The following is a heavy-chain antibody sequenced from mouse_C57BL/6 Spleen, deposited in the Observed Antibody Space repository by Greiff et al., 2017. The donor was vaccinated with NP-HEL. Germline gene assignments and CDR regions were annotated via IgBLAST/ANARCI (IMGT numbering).Heavy chain of an antibody. CDR3: AGTGFDY. V-gene: IGHV1-50*01. Sequence: QVQLQQPGAELVKPGASVKLSCKASGYTFTSYWMQWVKQRPGPGLEWIGEIDPSDSYTNYNQKFKGKATLTVDTSSSTAYMQLSSLTSEDSAVYYCAGTGFDYWGQGTTLTVSS. D-gene: IGHD3-3*01. CDR1: GYTFTSYW. J-gene: IGHJ2*01. CDR2: IDPSDSYT.